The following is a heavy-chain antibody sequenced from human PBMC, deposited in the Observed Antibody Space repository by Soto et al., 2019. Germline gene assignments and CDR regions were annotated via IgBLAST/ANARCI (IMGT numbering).Heavy chain of an antibody. CDR2: INPSGGST. J-gene: IGHJ6*02. CDR1: GYTFTSYY. CDR3: ARVLYGDYVGPFLNYYYYGMDV. Sequence: QVQLVQSGAEVKKPGASVKASCKASGYTFTSYYMHWVRQAPGQGLEWMGIINPSGGSTSYAQKFQGRVTMTRDTATCTVYMELSSLRSEDTAVYYCARVLYGDYVGPFLNYYYYGMDVWGQGTTVTVSS. V-gene: IGHV1-46*01. D-gene: IGHD4-17*01.